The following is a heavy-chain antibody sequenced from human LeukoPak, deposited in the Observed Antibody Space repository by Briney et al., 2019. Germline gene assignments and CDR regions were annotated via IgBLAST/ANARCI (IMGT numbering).Heavy chain of an antibody. CDR3: ARDFRIGYSAHFDY. CDR1: GFTFSRYA. Sequence: GGSLRLSCAASGFTFSRYAMSWVRQAPGKGLEWVSAIVDSGGSTYYADSVKGRFSISRDNSKNTLYLQMDSLRGEDTAVYYCARDFRIGYSAHFDYWGQGALVTVSS. V-gene: IGHV3-23*01. D-gene: IGHD2-21*01. CDR2: IVDSGGST. J-gene: IGHJ4*02.